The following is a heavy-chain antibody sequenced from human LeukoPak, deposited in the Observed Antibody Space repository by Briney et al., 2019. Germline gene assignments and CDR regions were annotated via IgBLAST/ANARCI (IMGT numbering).Heavy chain of an antibody. CDR3: AREEVVVVPAYYYYYGMDV. D-gene: IGHD2-2*01. CDR1: GGSISSSMYY. Sequence: SETLSLTCTVSGGSISSSMYYWGWIRQPPGRGLEWIGNILYSGSTYYNPSLKSRATISVDTSKNQFSLPLNSVPPEDTAVYYCAREEVVVVPAYYYYYGMDVWGQGTTVTVSS. J-gene: IGHJ6*02. CDR2: ILYSGST. V-gene: IGHV4-39*07.